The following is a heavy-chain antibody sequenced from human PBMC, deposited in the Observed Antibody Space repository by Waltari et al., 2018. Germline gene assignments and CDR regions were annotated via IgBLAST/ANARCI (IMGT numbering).Heavy chain of an antibody. CDR3: VRTFSAGTASLY. Sequence: EVHLVESGGGLVQPGGSLSLPCAASGLVFSSYWMSWVRQAPGKGLEWVANIKEDGSEKYYVDSVKGRFTISRDNAENSLSLQMNSLRSEDTALYYCVRTFSAGTASLYWGQGTLVSVSS. CDR1: GLVFSSYW. CDR2: IKEDGSEK. V-gene: IGHV3-7*01. D-gene: IGHD6-13*01. J-gene: IGHJ4*02.